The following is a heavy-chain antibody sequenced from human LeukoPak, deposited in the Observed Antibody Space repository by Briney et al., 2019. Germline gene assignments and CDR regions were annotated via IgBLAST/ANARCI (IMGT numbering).Heavy chain of an antibody. CDR3: ARAQYYYDSSGYPHRYFDY. J-gene: IGHJ4*02. Sequence: SETLSLTCAVYGGSFSGYYWSWIRQPPGKGLEWIGEINHSGSTNYNPSLKSRVTISVDRSKNQFSLKLSSVTAADTAVYYCARAQYYYDSSGYPHRYFDYWGQGTLVTVSS. V-gene: IGHV4-34*01. CDR1: GGSFSGYY. D-gene: IGHD3-22*01. CDR2: INHSGST.